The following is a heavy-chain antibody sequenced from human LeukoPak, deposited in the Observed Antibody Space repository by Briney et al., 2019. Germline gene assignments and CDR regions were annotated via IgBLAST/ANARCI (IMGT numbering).Heavy chain of an antibody. D-gene: IGHD1-26*01. Sequence: SETLSLTCAVSGASISGSGYYWGWIRQPPGKGLEWIGNIYYSGSTYYNASLQSRVTISIDTSKNQFSLRLKSVTAADTAMYYCANSGGYGLIDYWGQGTLVTVSS. V-gene: IGHV4-39*01. J-gene: IGHJ4*02. CDR3: ANSGGYGLIDY. CDR1: GASISGSGYY. CDR2: IYYSGST.